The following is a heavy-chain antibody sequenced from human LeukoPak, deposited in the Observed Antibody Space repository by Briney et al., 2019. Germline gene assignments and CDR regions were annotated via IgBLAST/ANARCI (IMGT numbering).Heavy chain of an antibody. CDR1: GFTFSSYA. CDR3: VKDCPCDYGDPAS. J-gene: IGHJ5*02. CDR2: IRNTNGRT. V-gene: IGHV3-23*01. D-gene: IGHD4-17*01. Sequence: GGSLRLSCAASGFTFSSYAMSWVRQAPGKGLEYVSSIRNTNGRTYYADSVKGRFTISRDNSKSTLYLQMNSLRAEDTAVYYCVKDCPCDYGDPASWGQGTLVTVSS.